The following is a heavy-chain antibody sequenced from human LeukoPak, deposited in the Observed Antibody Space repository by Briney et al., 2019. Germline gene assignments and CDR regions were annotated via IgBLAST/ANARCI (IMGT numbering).Heavy chain of an antibody. V-gene: IGHV4-39*07. D-gene: IGHD1-14*01. CDR3: ARDPERYAFDI. J-gene: IGHJ3*02. Sequence: PSETLSLTCTVSGASISSYYWGWVRQPPGKGLEWIGSISYTGNTYYNPSLKSRVTISVDTSKNQFSLKLSSVTAADTAVYYCARDPERYAFDIWGQGTMVTVSS. CDR1: GASISSYY. CDR2: ISYTGNT.